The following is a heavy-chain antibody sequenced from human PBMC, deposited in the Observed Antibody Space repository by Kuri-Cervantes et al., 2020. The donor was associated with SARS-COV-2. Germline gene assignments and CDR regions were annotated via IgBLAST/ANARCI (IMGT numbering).Heavy chain of an antibody. Sequence: SLKISCAASGFTFDDYAMHWVRQAPGKGLEWVSGISWNSGSIGYADSVKGRFTISRDNAKNSLYLQMNSLRAEDTAVYYCARDYGDPRNYGMDVWGQGTTVTCAS. CDR1: GFTFDDYA. CDR3: ARDYGDPRNYGMDV. J-gene: IGHJ6*01. CDR2: ISWNSGSI. D-gene: IGHD4-17*01. V-gene: IGHV3-9*01.